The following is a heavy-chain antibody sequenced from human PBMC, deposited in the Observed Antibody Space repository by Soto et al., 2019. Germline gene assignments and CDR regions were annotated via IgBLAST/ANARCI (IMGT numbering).Heavy chain of an antibody. CDR3: ASPSGGYTRAPPPKYSNH. J-gene: IGHJ1*01. CDR1: GGTFSSYA. CDR2: IIPIFGTA. D-gene: IGHD2-15*01. Sequence: SVKVSCKASGGTFSSYAISWVRQAPGQGLEWMGGIIPIFGTANYAQKFQGRVTITADESTSTAYMELSSLRSEDTAVYYCASPSGGYTRAPPPKYSNHGGEGTRVPVP. V-gene: IGHV1-69*13.